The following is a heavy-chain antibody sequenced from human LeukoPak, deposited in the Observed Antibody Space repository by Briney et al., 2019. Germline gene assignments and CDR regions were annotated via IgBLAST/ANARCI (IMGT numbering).Heavy chain of an antibody. V-gene: IGHV4-4*02. J-gene: IGHJ4*02. CDR1: GGSISSSNW. CDR3: ARLDDSSSLFDY. Sequence: PSGTLSLTCAVSGGSISSSNWWSWVRQPPGKGLEWIGEIYRSGSTNYNPSLKSRVTISLDKSKNQFSLRLSSVTAADTTVYYCARLDDSSSLFDYWGQGTLVTVSS. CDR2: IYRSGST. D-gene: IGHD6-13*01.